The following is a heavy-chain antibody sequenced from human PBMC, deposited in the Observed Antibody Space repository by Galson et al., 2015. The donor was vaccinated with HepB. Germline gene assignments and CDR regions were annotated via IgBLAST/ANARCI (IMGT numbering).Heavy chain of an antibody. J-gene: IGHJ5*02. V-gene: IGHV4-34*01. CDR3: ARARSIAAARWFDP. D-gene: IGHD6-13*01. CDR1: GGSFSGYY. Sequence: TLSLTCAVYGGSFSGYYWSWIRQPPGRGLEWIGEINHSGSTNYNPSLKSRVTISVDTSKNQSSLKLSSVTAADTAVYHCARARSIAAARWFDPWGQGTLVTVSS. CDR2: INHSGST.